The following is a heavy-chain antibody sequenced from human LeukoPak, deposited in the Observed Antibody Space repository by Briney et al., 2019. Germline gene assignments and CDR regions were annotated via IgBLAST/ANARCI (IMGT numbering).Heavy chain of an antibody. CDR3: ARGVSVKNYDFWSGYYHNWFDP. Sequence: SQALFLTCTVSGGSISSGGYYWSWIRQHPGKGLEWIGYIYYSGSTYYNPSLKSRVTISVDTSKNQFSLKLSSVTAADTAVYYCARGVSVKNYDFWSGYYHNWFDPWGQGTLVTVSS. D-gene: IGHD3-3*01. CDR2: IYYSGST. V-gene: IGHV4-31*03. CDR1: GGSISSGGYY. J-gene: IGHJ5*02.